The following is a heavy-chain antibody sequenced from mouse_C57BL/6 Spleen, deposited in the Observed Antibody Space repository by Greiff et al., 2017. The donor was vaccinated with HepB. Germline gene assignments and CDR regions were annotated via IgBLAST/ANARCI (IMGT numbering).Heavy chain of an antibody. D-gene: IGHD1-2*01. CDR3: ARSGSITTAWYFDV. V-gene: IGHV1-82*01. CDR2: IYPGDGDT. Sequence: VQLQESGPELVKPGASVKISCKASGYAFSSSWMNWVKQRPGKGLEWIGRIYPGDGDTNYNGKFKGKATLTADKSSSTAYMQLSSLTSEDSAVYFCARSGSITTAWYFDVWGTGTTVTVSS. CDR1: GYAFSSSW. J-gene: IGHJ1*03.